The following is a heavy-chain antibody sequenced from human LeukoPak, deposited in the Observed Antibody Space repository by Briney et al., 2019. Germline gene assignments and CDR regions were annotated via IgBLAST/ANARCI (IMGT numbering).Heavy chain of an antibody. CDR2: ISSSSSYI. Sequence: GGSLRLSCAASGFTFSSYSMNWVRQAPGKGLEWVSSISSSSSYIYYADSVKGRFTISRDNAKNSLYLQMDSLRAEDTAVYYCARDLGYYDSSGCFDYWGQGTLVTVSS. J-gene: IGHJ4*02. CDR3: ARDLGYYDSSGCFDY. D-gene: IGHD3-22*01. V-gene: IGHV3-21*01. CDR1: GFTFSSYS.